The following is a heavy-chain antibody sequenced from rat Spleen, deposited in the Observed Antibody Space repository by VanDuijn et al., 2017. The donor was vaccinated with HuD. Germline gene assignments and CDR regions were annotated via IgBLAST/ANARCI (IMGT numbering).Heavy chain of an antibody. CDR3: ARHPGILRIITTEADY. Sequence: EVQLVESGGGLVQPGRSLKLSCAASGFTFNNYGMHWVRQAPTKGLEWVASISTGGGNTYYRDSVKGRFTISRDNAKSTLYLQMDSLRSEDTATYYCARHPGILRIITTEADYWGQGVMVTVSS. D-gene: IGHD1-6*01. CDR1: GFTFNNYG. J-gene: IGHJ2*01. CDR2: ISTGGGNT. V-gene: IGHV5S13*01.